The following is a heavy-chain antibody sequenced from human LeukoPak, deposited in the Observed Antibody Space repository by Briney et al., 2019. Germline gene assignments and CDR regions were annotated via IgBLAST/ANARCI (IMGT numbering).Heavy chain of an antibody. Sequence: SETLSLTCAVSGGSISSSNWWSWVRQPPGKGLEWIGRIYTSGSTNYNPSLKSRVTISVDTSKNQFSLKLYYVTAADTAVYYCAREGAETLQFYSGGWGQGTLVSVSS. CDR1: GGSISSSNW. J-gene: IGHJ4*02. CDR3: AREGAETLQFYSGG. D-gene: IGHD3-10*01. CDR2: IYTSGST. V-gene: IGHV4-4*02.